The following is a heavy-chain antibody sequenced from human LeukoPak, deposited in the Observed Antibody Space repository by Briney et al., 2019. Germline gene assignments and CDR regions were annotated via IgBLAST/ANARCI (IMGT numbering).Heavy chain of an antibody. J-gene: IGHJ5*02. V-gene: IGHV3-11*04. CDR2: ISSSGSTI. CDR3: ARSYRSGYPNWFDP. D-gene: IGHD3-22*01. Sequence: GGSLRLSCAASGFTFSNYYMSWIRQAPGKGLEWVSYISSSGSTIYYADSVKGRFTISRDNAKSSLYLQMNSLRAEDTAVYYCARSYRSGYPNWFDPWGQGTLVTVSS. CDR1: GFTFSNYY.